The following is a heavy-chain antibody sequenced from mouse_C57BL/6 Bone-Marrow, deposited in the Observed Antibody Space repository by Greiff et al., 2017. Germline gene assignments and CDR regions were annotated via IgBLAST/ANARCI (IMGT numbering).Heavy chain of an antibody. CDR2: IHPNSGST. V-gene: IGHV1-64*01. Sequence: QVQLQQPGAELVKPGASVKLSCKASGYTFTSYWMHWVKQRPGQGLEWIGMIHPNSGSTNYNEKFKSKATLTVDKSSSTAYMQLSSLTSEDSAVYYCAVSYDGYPLAMDYGGRGTSVTVTS. CDR1: GYTFTSYW. CDR3: AVSYDGYPLAMDY. D-gene: IGHD2-3*01. J-gene: IGHJ4*01.